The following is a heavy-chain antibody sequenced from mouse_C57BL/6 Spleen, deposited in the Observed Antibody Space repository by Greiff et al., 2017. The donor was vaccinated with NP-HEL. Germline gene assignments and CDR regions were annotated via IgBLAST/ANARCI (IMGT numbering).Heavy chain of an antibody. CDR3: ARLGDGYYGSYYFDY. CDR1: GFTFSDYG. J-gene: IGHJ2*01. D-gene: IGHD2-3*01. Sequence: VQLKESGGGLVKPGGSLKLSCAASGFTFSDYGMHWVRQAPEKGLEWVAYISSGSSTIYYADTVKGRFTISRDNAKNTLFLQMTSLRSEDTAMYYCARLGDGYYGSYYFDYWGQGTTLTVSS. CDR2: ISSGSSTI. V-gene: IGHV5-17*01.